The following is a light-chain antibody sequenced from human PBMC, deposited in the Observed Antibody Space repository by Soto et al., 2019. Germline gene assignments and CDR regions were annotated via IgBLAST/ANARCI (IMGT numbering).Light chain of an antibody. CDR2: GAS. CDR3: QQYGSSLVT. CDR1: QSVRSSY. J-gene: IGKJ3*01. Sequence: EVVLTKSPGTLSLSPGERATLSCRASQSVRSSYLAWYQQKPGQAPRLLIYGASNRATGIPDRFSGSGSGTEFTLTISRLEPEDFAVYYCQQYGSSLVTFGPGTKVDIK. V-gene: IGKV3-20*01.